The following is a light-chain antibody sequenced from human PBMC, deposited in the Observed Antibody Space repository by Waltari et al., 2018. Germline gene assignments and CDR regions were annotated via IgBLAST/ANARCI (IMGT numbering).Light chain of an antibody. J-gene: IGLJ2*01. CDR1: SSNIGSNT. V-gene: IGLV1-44*01. CDR2: SNN. CDR3: AAWDDSLKVV. Sequence: QSVLTQPPSASGTPGQRVTISCSGSSSNIGSNTVNWYQQLPGTAPKLLIYSNNHRPSGVPDRFSGSKSGTSASLAISGLQSEDEADYYCAAWDDSLKVVFGGGTKLTVL.